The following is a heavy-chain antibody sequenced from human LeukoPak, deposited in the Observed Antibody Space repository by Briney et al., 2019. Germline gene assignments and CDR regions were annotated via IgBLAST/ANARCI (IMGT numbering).Heavy chain of an antibody. CDR3: ARMGETYYDFWSGYNPPYYYGMDV. D-gene: IGHD3-3*01. CDR1: GGSISSYY. CDR2: IYYSGST. V-gene: IGHV4-59*01. J-gene: IGHJ6*02. Sequence: SETLSLTCTVSGGSISSYYWSWIRQPPGKGLEWIGYIYYSGSTNYSPSLKSRVTISVDTSKNQFSLKLSSVTAADTAVYYCARMGETYYDFWSGYNPPYYYGMDVWGQGTTVTVSS.